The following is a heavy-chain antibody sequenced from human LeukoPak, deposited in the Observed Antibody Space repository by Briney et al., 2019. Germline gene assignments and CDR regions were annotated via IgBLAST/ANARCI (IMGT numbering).Heavy chain of an antibody. Sequence: PGRSLRLSCAASGFTFSNYGMHRVRQAPGEGLEWVAVIYDDGSKEYFADSVKGRFTISRDNSKNTVLLQMNSLRAEDTAVFYCARDFKSGYVDSWGQGTLVTVSS. J-gene: IGHJ4*02. D-gene: IGHD3-3*01. CDR1: GFTFSNYG. V-gene: IGHV3-33*01. CDR2: IYDDGSKE. CDR3: ARDFKSGYVDS.